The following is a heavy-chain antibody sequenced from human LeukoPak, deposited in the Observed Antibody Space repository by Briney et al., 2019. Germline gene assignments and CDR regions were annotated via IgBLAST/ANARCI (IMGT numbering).Heavy chain of an antibody. J-gene: IGHJ4*02. D-gene: IGHD3-10*01. CDR3: AKWVRGEGTITTVDY. CDR1: GFTFSSYA. CDR2: ISYDGSNK. V-gene: IGHV3-30-3*02. Sequence: GGSLRLSCAASGFTFSSYAMHWVRQAPGKGLEWVAVISYDGSNKYYADSVKGRFTISRDNSKNTLYLQMNSLRAEDTAVYYCAKWVRGEGTITTVDYWRQGTLVTVSS.